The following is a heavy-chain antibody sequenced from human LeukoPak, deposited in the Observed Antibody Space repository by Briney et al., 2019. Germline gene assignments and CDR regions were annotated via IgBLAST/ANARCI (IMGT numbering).Heavy chain of an antibody. CDR1: GGSISTYF. CDR2: IYFSGSS. CDR3: ARHKSSGSYPLDY. V-gene: IGHV4-59*08. Sequence: SETLSLTCTVSGGSISTYFWSWIRQPPGKGLEWIGHIYFSGSSNYNPSLESRVTISVDTSKNQFSLTLSSVTAADTAVYYCARHKSSGSYPLDYWGQGILVTVSS. D-gene: IGHD3-22*01. J-gene: IGHJ4*02.